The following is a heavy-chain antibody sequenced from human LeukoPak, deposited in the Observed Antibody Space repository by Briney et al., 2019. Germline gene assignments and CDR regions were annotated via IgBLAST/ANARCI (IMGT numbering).Heavy chain of an antibody. CDR2: IRYDGSNK. V-gene: IGHV3-30*02. CDR1: GFTFSSYG. CDR3: AKVNGWELLAGFDY. Sequence: PGGSLRLSCAASGFTFSSYGMHWVRQAPGKGLEWVAFIRYDGSNKYYADSVKGRFTISRDNSKNTLYLQMNSLRAEDTAVYYCAKVNGWELLAGFDYWGQGTLVTVSS. J-gene: IGHJ4*02. D-gene: IGHD1-26*01.